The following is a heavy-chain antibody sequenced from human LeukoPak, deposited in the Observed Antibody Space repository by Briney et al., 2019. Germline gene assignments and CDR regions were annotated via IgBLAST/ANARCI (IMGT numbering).Heavy chain of an antibody. J-gene: IGHJ4*02. CDR3: ARDIETTHYYDSGYYLDY. V-gene: IGHV1-18*01. D-gene: IGHD3-22*01. CDR2: ISAYNGNT. CDR1: GYTFTSYG. Sequence: ASVKDSCKASGYTFTSYGISWVRQAPGQGLEWMGWISAYNGNTNYAQKLQGRVTMTTDTSTSTAYMELRSLRSDDTAVYYCARDIETTHYYDSGYYLDYWGQGTLVTVSS.